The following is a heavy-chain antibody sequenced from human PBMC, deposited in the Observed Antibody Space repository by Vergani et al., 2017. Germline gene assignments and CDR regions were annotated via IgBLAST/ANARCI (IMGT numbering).Heavy chain of an antibody. J-gene: IGHJ5*02. CDR2: IYYSGST. D-gene: IGHD3-22*01. CDR1: GGSISSSSYY. CDR3: ARHLPYYYDSSGYDGDWFDP. V-gene: IGHV4-39*01. Sequence: QLQLPESGPGLVKPSETLSLTCTVSGGSISSSSYYWGWIRQPPGKGLEWIGSIYYSGSTYYNPSLKSRVTISVDTSKNQFSLKLSSVTAADTAVYYCARHLPYYYDSSGYDGDWFDPWGQGTLVTVSS.